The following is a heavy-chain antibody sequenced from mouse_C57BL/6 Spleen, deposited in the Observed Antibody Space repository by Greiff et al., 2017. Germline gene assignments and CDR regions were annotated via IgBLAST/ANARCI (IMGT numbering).Heavy chain of an antibody. CDR2: IRNKANGYTT. D-gene: IGHD1-1*01. Sequence: EVKLMESGGGLVQPGGSLSLSCAASGVTFTDYYMSWVRQPPGKALEWLGFIRNKANGYTTEYSASVKGRFTISRDNSQSILYLQMNALRAEDSATYYCARYGYYGGFAYWGQGTLVTVSA. J-gene: IGHJ3*01. CDR1: GVTFTDYY. V-gene: IGHV7-3*01. CDR3: ARYGYYGGFAY.